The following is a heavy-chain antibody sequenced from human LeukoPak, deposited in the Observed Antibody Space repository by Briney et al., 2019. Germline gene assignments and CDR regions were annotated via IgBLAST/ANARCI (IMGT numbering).Heavy chain of an antibody. CDR2: IRSKPNNFAA. CDR1: GFSLSDSA. D-gene: IGHD1-14*01. Sequence: GGSLRLSCAASGFSLSDSAMHWVRQASGKGLQWGGRIRSKPNNFAAAFAESVQGRFTISTDEAKNTAYLEMNGLKTEDTAVYYCTSALDRITAAAWGQGTLVTVSS. CDR3: TSALDRITAAA. J-gene: IGHJ5*02. V-gene: IGHV3-73*01.